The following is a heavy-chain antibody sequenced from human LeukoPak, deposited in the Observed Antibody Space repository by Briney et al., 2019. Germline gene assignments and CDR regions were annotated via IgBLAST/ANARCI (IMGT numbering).Heavy chain of an antibody. V-gene: IGHV1-2*02. CDR2: IYPNSGAT. CDR1: GYTFTGYY. Sequence: ASVKVSCKASGYTFTGYYMHWVRQAPGQGLEWMGYIYPNSGATKYAQKFQGRVTMARDTSISTAYMELSGLRSDDTAVYYCGTLLSNGPFDYWGQGSLVTVSS. CDR3: GTLLSNGPFDY. J-gene: IGHJ4*02.